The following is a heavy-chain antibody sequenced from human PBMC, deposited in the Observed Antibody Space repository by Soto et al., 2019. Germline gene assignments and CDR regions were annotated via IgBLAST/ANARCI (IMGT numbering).Heavy chain of an antibody. J-gene: IGHJ6*02. D-gene: IGHD3-10*01. CDR2: IYYSGST. CDR1: GASISSGDYY. Sequence: SETLSLTCTVSGASISSGDYYWSWIRQPPGKGLEWIGYIYYSGSTYYKPSLKSRVAMSVDTSRNQFSLKLSPVTAADTAVYYCARSASGRYDMDVWGQGTTVTV. CDR3: ARSASGRYDMDV. V-gene: IGHV4-30-4*01.